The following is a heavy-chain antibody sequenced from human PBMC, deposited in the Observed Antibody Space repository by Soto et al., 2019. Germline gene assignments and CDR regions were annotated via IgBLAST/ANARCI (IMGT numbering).Heavy chain of an antibody. D-gene: IGHD6-19*01. Sequence: QVQLQESGPGLVKPSGTLSLTCAVSGDSISNSRWWTWVRQPPGKGLEWIGDIFHSGHTNYSPSLKSRVFISVDKSQNRFSLKVSSVTAADTAVYYCAYSTGWYRHDVWGQGTLVTVSS. CDR2: IFHSGHT. V-gene: IGHV4-4*02. CDR1: GDSISNSRW. J-gene: IGHJ3*01. CDR3: AYSTGWYRHDV.